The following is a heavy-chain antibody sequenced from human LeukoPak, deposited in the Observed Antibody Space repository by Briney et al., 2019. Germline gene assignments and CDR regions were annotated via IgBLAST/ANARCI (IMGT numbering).Heavy chain of an antibody. CDR3: ARAARTTVSPRGYYYYYYDLDV. Sequence: GASVKVSCKASGGTFSSYAISWVQQAPGQGLEWMGGIIPIFGTANYAQKFQGRVTITADESTSTAYMELSSLRSEDTAVYYCARAARTTVSPRGYYYYYYDLDVSGKGATVTVS. D-gene: IGHD4-11*01. J-gene: IGHJ6*03. CDR2: IIPIFGTA. V-gene: IGHV1-69*13. CDR1: GGTFSSYA.